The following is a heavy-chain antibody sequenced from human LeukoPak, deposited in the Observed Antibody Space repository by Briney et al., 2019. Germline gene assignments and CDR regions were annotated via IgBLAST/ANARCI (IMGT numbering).Heavy chain of an antibody. CDR1: GFTFSRYS. CDR3: GRLAVAGLYFDP. CDR2: ISISSSYI. D-gene: IGHD6-19*01. Sequence: GGSLRLSCAASGFTFSRYSMNWVRQAPGKGLEWVSSISISSSYIYYADSVKGRFTMSRDNAKNSLYLQMNSLRDDDTAVYYCGRLAVAGLYFDPWGQGTLVTVSS. J-gene: IGHJ5*02. V-gene: IGHV3-21*04.